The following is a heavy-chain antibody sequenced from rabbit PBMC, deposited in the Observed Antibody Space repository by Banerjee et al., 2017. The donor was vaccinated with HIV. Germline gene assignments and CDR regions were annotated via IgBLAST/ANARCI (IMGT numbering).Heavy chain of an antibody. D-gene: IGHD6-1*01. CDR2: IYNGDGST. Sequence: QEQLEESGGDLVKPEGSLTLTCKASGFDFSSNAMCWVRQAPGKGPEWIASIYNGDGSTYSQNWVSGRSPFSRTPRQPPVTPKMTSLTAADRAPYFWAGGGGGYAYALNLGGKAPLVTV. CDR1: GFDFSSNA. V-gene: IGHV1S47*01. CDR3: AGGGGGYAYALNL. J-gene: IGHJ4*01.